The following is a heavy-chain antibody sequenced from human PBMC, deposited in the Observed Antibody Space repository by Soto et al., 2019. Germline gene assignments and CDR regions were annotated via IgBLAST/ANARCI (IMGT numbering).Heavy chain of an antibody. CDR2: IYPYDSDT. V-gene: IGHV5-51*01. CDR3: ARHLVGSTRGNFDY. CDR1: GYSFSTYW. D-gene: IGHD2-2*01. Sequence: GESLKISCKGSGYSFSTYWIGWVRQMPGKGMEWMGNIYPYDSDTRYSPSFQGQVTISADTSITTAYLQWSGLRASDTATYFCARHLVGSTRGNFDYWGQGTLVTVSS. J-gene: IGHJ4*01.